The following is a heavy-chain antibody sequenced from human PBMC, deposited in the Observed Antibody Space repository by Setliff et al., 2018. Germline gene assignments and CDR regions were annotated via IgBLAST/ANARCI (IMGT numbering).Heavy chain of an antibody. CDR1: GGSGDYY. Sequence: PSETLSLTCTVSGGSGDYYWSWFRQPPGKGLEWIGYISNSGSTYYKSSLKSRLTISIDTSKSQFSLKLGSVTAADTAMYYCARTPAAGTGDAFDIWGQGTMVTVSS. CDR3: ARTPAAGTGDAFDI. J-gene: IGHJ3*02. D-gene: IGHD6-13*01. V-gene: IGHV4-30-4*08. CDR2: ISNSGST.